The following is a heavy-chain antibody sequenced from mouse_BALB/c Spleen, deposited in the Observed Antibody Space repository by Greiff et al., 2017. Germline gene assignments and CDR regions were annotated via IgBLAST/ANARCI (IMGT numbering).Heavy chain of an antibody. CDR3: ARGSIHYDYEYYAMDY. Sequence: EVMLVESGGGLVKPGGSLKLSCAASGFTFSSYAMSWVRQSPEKRLEWVAEISSGGSYTYYPDTVTGRFTISRDNAKNTLYLEMSSLRSEDTAMYYCARGSIHYDYEYYAMDYWGQGTSVTVSS. J-gene: IGHJ4*01. CDR2: ISSGGSYT. V-gene: IGHV5-9-4*01. D-gene: IGHD2-4*01. CDR1: GFTFSSYA.